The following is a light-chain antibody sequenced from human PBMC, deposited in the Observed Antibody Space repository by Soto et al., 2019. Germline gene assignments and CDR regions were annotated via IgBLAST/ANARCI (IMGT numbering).Light chain of an antibody. V-gene: IGKV1-5*03. CDR3: QHYNDYPWT. J-gene: IGKJ1*01. CDR2: KAS. CDR1: QSISDW. Sequence: DTQMTQSPSTLSASVGDRVTITCRASQSISDWLAWYQQKPGKAPKPLIYKASILQRGVPSRFSGSGSGAEFTLTISGLQAEDFATYYCQHYNDYPWTFGQGTKVDIK.